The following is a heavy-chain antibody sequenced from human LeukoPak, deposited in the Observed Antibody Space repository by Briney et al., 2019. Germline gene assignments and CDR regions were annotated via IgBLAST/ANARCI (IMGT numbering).Heavy chain of an antibody. V-gene: IGHV3-9*01. CDR1: GFTFDDYA. D-gene: IGHD3/OR15-3a*01. CDR2: ISWNSGSI. CDR3: AKDGLPDAFDI. J-gene: IGHJ3*02. Sequence: AGGSLRLSCAASGFTFDDYAMHWVRQAPGKGLEWVSGISWNSGSIGYADSVKGRFTTSRDNAKNSLYLQMNSLRAEDTALYYCAKDGLPDAFDIWGQGTMVTVSS.